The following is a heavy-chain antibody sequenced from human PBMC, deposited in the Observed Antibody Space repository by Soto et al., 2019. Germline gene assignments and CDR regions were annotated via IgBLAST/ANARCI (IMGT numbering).Heavy chain of an antibody. V-gene: IGHV1-2*02. CDR2: INPNRGDT. Sequence: QVQLVQSGAELKKPGASVKVSCKASGYIFSDYDMHWVRQAPGQGLECMGWINPNRGDTIYAQKFPGRFTATVDPSVSTAYMELTRLTSHDTAVYYCVRERAVAGINDGAFDLWGQPAKFTVSS. D-gene: IGHD1-20*01. J-gene: IGHJ3*01. CDR3: VRERAVAGINDGAFDL. CDR1: GYIFSDYD.